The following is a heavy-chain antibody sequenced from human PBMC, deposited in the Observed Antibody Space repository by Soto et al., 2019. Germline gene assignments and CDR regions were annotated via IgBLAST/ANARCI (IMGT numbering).Heavy chain of an antibody. Sequence: PGGSLRLSCAASGFTFSSYAMSWVRQAPGKGLEWVSAISGSGGSTYYADSVKGRFTISRDNSKNTLYLQMNSLRAEDTAVYYCAKADPSITMIVVVITTFDYWGQGTLVTVSS. V-gene: IGHV3-23*01. CDR1: GFTFSSYA. CDR2: ISGSGGST. CDR3: AKADPSITMIVVVITTFDY. J-gene: IGHJ4*02. D-gene: IGHD3-22*01.